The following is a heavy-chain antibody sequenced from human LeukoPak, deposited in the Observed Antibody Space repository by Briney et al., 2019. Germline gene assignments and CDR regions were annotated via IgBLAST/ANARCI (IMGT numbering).Heavy chain of an antibody. J-gene: IGHJ4*02. Sequence: GESLKIPCKGSGYSFTNYWIAWVRQVPGKGLEWMGIIYPGDSDTRYSPSFQGQVTISADKSISTAYLQWSGLKASDTAMYYCARQGWLQSPSEYWGQGTLVTVSS. CDR2: IYPGDSDT. V-gene: IGHV5-51*01. CDR1: GYSFTNYW. D-gene: IGHD5-24*01. CDR3: ARQGWLQSPSEY.